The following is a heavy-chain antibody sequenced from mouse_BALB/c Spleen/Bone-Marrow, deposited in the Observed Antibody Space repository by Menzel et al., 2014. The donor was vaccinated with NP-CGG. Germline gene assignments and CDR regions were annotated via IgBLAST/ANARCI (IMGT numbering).Heavy chain of an antibody. D-gene: IGHD2-4*01. V-gene: IGHV1-39*01. CDR1: GYSFTAYN. J-gene: IGHJ1*01. CDR2: IDPYYGGT. Sequence: EVQLVESGPELEKPGASVKISCKASGYSFTAYNMNWVKQSNGKSLEWIGSIDPYYGGTSYNQKFKGKATLTVDKSSSAAYMQLKNLTSEDSAVYYCTGDDSPYWYFDVWGAGTTVTVSS. CDR3: TGDDSPYWYFDV.